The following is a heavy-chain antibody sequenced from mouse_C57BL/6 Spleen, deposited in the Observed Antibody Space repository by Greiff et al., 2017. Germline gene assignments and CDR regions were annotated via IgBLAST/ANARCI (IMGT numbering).Heavy chain of an antibody. CDR3: ARVTTVVEPYLCFGV. D-gene: IGHD1-1*01. J-gene: IGHJ1*03. CDR1: GYTFTSYW. CDR2: IYPSDSYT. V-gene: IGHV1-69*01. Sequence: QVQLQQSGPELVMPGASVKLSCKASGYTFTSYWMHWVKQRPGQGLEWIGEIYPSDSYTNYNQKFKGKATLTVDKSSSTAYMQLSSLTSEDSAVYFCARVTTVVEPYLCFGVWGTGPTVTVSA.